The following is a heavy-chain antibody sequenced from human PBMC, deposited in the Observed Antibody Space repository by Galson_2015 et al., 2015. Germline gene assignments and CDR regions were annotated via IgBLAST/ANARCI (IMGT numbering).Heavy chain of an antibody. CDR1: VFTFSSYW. D-gene: IGHD3-22*01. Sequence: SLRLSCAASVFTFSSYWTHWVRQAPGKGLVWVSRISSDGSTTSYADSVKGRFTISRDNAKNTLYLQMNSLRAEDTAVYYCARETYYYDSSGYYSPGDLDYWGQGTLVTVSS. CDR2: ISSDGSTT. CDR3: ARETYYYDSSGYYSPGDLDY. J-gene: IGHJ4*02. V-gene: IGHV3-74*01.